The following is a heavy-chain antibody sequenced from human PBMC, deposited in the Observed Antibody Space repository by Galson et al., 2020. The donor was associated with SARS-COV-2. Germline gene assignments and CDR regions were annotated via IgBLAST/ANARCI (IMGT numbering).Heavy chain of an antibody. CDR1: DYTFNIYG. J-gene: IGHJ5*02. CDR2: ISAYTGDT. CDR3: ARVPNCSGHRGTNYNWFDP. Sequence: ASVKVSCKASDYTFNIYGISWVRQPPGQGFEWMGWISAYTGDTNYAQNLQGRVTMTTDTSTTTAYMELGSLRSDDTAVYYCARVPNCSGHRGTNYNWFDPWGQGTLVIVSS. V-gene: IGHV1-18*04. D-gene: IGHD2-15*01.